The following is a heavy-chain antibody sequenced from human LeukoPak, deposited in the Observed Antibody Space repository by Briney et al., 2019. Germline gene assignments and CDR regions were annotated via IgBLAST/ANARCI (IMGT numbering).Heavy chain of an antibody. Sequence: GGSLRLSCAASGFTFRSYWMHWVRQAPGKGLLWVSRINSDGSTTSYADPVKGRFTISRDNAKNTLYLQMDSLRAEDTAVYYCVRDAYNILTAPYFDYWGQGTLVTVSS. CDR2: INSDGSTT. V-gene: IGHV3-74*01. J-gene: IGHJ4*02. CDR3: VRDAYNILTAPYFDY. D-gene: IGHD3-9*01. CDR1: GFTFRSYW.